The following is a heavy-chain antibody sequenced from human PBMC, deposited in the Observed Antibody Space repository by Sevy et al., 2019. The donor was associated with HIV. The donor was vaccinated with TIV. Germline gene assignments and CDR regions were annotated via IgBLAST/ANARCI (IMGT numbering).Heavy chain of an antibody. CDR1: GDSVSSGSYF. J-gene: IGHJ4*02. CDR3: ARGSRGYSYG. V-gene: IGHV4-61*01. Sequence: SETLSLTCTVSGDSVSSGSYFWSWILQPPGKGLEWIGYISYSGSTNYNPSLKSRVTISVDTSKKQFSLKLTSVTAADTAVYFCARGSRGYSYGWGQGTLVTVSS. CDR2: ISYSGST. D-gene: IGHD5-18*01.